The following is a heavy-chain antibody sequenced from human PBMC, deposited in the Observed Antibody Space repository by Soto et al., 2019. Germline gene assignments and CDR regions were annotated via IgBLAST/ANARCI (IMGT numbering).Heavy chain of an antibody. D-gene: IGHD5-12*01. J-gene: IGHJ4*02. CDR2: ISGSGGST. CDR3: AKARGYSGYEDFDY. Sequence: PGGSLRLSCAASGVTFSSYAMSWVRQAPGKGLEWVSAISGSGGSTYYADSVKGRFTISRDNSKNTLYLQMNSLRAEDTAVYYCAKARGYSGYEDFDYWGQGTLVTVSS. CDR1: GVTFSSYA. V-gene: IGHV3-23*01.